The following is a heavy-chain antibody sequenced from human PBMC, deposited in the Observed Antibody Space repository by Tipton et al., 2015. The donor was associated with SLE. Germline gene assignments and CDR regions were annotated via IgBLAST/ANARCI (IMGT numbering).Heavy chain of an antibody. CDR2: VSYSGTT. D-gene: IGHD7-27*01. V-gene: IGHV4-59*01. Sequence: TLSLTCTVSGGSINNDYWSWIRQPPGKGLEWLGYVSYSGTTNYNPSLNSRVIISIDTSKDQFSLKLASVTAADTATYYCARTGVGFDIWGQGTMVTVSS. CDR3: ARTGVGFDI. CDR1: GGSINNDY. J-gene: IGHJ3*02.